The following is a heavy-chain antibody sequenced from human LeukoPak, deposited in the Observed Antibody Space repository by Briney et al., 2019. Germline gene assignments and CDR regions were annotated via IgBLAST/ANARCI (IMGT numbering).Heavy chain of an antibody. J-gene: IGHJ1*01. CDR2: INSDGSST. CDR3: ARYDYYDSSGYKIAEYFQH. V-gene: IGHV3-74*01. Sequence: GGSLRLSCAASGFTFSSYCMHWVRHAPGKGLVWVSRINSDGSSTSYADSVKGRFTIYRDNAKNTLYLQMNSLRAEDTAVYYCARYDYYDSSGYKIAEYFQHWGQGTLVTVSS. D-gene: IGHD3-22*01. CDR1: GFTFSSYC.